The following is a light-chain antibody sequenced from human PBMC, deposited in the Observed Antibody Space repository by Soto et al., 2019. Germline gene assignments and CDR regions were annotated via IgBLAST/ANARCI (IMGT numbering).Light chain of an antibody. CDR1: SSNIGGNS. CDR3: GSFDSSLSAYV. J-gene: IGLJ1*01. V-gene: IGLV1-51*01. Sequence: QSVLTQPPSVSAAPGQKVTISCSGSSSNIGGNSVSWYQQLPGTAPKLLIYDDDKRPSGIPDRFSGSKSGTSATLGITGFQTGDEADYYCGSFDSSLSAYVLPTWTKV. CDR2: DDD.